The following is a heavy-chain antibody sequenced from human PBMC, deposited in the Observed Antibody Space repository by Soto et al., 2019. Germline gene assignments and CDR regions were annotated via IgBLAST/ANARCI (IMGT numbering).Heavy chain of an antibody. D-gene: IGHD5-12*01. CDR2: ISSNGGST. Sequence: GGSLRLSCSASGFTFSSYAMHWVRQAPGKGLEYVSGISSNGGSTYYADSVKGRFTISRDNSKNTLYLQMSSLRAEDTAVFYCVKDKGATIKKVGMDVWGQGTTVTVSS. V-gene: IGHV3-64D*08. CDR3: VKDKGATIKKVGMDV. CDR1: GFTFSSYA. J-gene: IGHJ6*02.